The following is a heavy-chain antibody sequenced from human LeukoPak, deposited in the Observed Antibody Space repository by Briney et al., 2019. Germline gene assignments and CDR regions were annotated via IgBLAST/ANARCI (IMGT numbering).Heavy chain of an antibody. CDR2: INQDGSEK. CDR1: GFTFSNYW. CDR3: ARDYVWGSSESDY. J-gene: IGHJ4*02. D-gene: IGHD7-27*01. Sequence: GGSLRLSCANSGFTFSNYWMSWVRQAPGKGLEWVANINQDGSEKYYVDSVKGRFTISRDNAKNSLYLQMNSLRVEDTAIYYCARDYVWGSSESDYWGQGTLVTVSS. V-gene: IGHV3-7*01.